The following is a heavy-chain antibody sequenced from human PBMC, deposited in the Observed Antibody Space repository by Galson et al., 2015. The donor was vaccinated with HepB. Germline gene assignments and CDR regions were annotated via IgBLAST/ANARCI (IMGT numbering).Heavy chain of an antibody. J-gene: IGHJ4*02. CDR3: TRVKEGLAGSFDY. V-gene: IGHV3-74*01. CDR2: ISSDGRTT. Sequence: SLRLSCAASRFSLTNFWMHWVRHAPGKGLEWVSRISSDGRTTNYADAVKGRFTISRDNAENTLYLQLNSLRVDDTAVYYCTRVKEGLAGSFDYWGQGTLVTVSS. D-gene: IGHD3-3*02. CDR1: RFSLTNFW.